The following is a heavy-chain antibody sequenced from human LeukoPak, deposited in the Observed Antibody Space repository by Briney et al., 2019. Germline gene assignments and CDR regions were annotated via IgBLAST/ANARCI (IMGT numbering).Heavy chain of an antibody. D-gene: IGHD3-22*01. V-gene: IGHV3-15*01. CDR2: IKSKTDGGTT. CDR1: GFTFSNAW. CDR3: TTEVSTMIVVEGRDAFDI. Sequence: PGRSLRLSCAASGFTFSNAWMSWVRQAPGKGLEWVGRIKSKTDGGTTDYAAPVKGRFTISRDDSKNTLYLQMNSLKTEDTAVYYCTTEVSTMIVVEGRDAFDIWGQGTMVTVSS. J-gene: IGHJ3*02.